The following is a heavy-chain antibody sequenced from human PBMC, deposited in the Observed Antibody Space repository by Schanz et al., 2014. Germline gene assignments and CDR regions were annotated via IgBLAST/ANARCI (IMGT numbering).Heavy chain of an antibody. V-gene: IGHV3-33*06. D-gene: IGHD1-26*01. CDR1: GFTFSSYG. CDR3: VKDLQRELLRDDHYYGMDV. J-gene: IGHJ6*02. CDR2: VCYDGSKK. Sequence: QVQLVESGGGVVQPGRSLRLSCVASGFTFSSYGMHWVRQVPGKGLEWVAVVCYDGSKKYYADSVKGRFTTSRDNSKNTMYLQMNSLRAEDTAVYYCVKDLQRELLRDDHYYGMDVWGQGTTVTVSS.